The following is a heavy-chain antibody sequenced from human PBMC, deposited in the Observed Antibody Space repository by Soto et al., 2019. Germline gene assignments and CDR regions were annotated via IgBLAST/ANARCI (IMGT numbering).Heavy chain of an antibody. J-gene: IGHJ4*02. V-gene: IGHV4-31*03. CDR3: AASSSNIRKYYFDY. D-gene: IGHD6-6*01. Sequence: SETLSLTCTVSGGSISSGGYYWSWIRQHPGKGLEWIGYIYYSGSTYYNPSLKSRVTISVDTSKNQFSLKLSSVTAADTAVYYCAASSSNIRKYYFDYWGQGTLVTVSS. CDR2: IYYSGST. CDR1: GGSISSGGYY.